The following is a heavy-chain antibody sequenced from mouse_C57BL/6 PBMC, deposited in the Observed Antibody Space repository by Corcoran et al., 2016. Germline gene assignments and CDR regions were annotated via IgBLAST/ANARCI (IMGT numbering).Heavy chain of an antibody. CDR3: AREGGYYGPPRFAY. Sequence: QVQLKQSGAELVRPGASVKLSCKASGYTFTDYYINWVKQRPGQGLEWIARIYPGSGNTYYNEKFKGKATLTAEKSSSTAYMQLSSLTSEDSAVYFCAREGGYYGPPRFAYWGQGTLVTVSA. D-gene: IGHD2-1*01. CDR2: IYPGSGNT. CDR1: GYTFTDYY. V-gene: IGHV1-76*01. J-gene: IGHJ3*01.